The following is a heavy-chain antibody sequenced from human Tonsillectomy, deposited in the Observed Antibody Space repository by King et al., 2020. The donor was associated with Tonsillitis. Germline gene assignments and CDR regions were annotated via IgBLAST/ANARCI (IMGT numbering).Heavy chain of an antibody. V-gene: IGHV5-51*01. J-gene: IGHJ6*03. Sequence: QLVQSGAEMKKPGESLKISCKGSGYSFTNYWIGWVRQMPGKGLEWMGIICPGDSDTRYSPSFQGQVTISADKSISTAYLQWSSLKASDTAMYYCARSGITMVRGFYYYYMDVWGKGTTVTVSS. CDR2: ICPGDSDT. CDR1: GYSFTNYW. CDR3: ARSGITMVRGFYYYYMDV. D-gene: IGHD3-10*01.